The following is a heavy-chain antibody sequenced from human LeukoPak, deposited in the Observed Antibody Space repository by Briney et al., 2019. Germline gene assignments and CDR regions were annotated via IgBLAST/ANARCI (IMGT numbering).Heavy chain of an antibody. J-gene: IGHJ6*03. Sequence: SVKVSCKASGGTFSSYAISWVRQAPGQGLEWMGGIIPIFGTANYAQKFQGRVTINTDESTGTAYMELSSLRSEDTAVYYCARTGQDIVVVPAGDYYYMDVWGKGTTVTVSS. CDR1: GGTFSSYA. CDR3: ARTGQDIVVVPAGDYYYMDV. CDR2: IIPIFGTA. V-gene: IGHV1-69*05. D-gene: IGHD2-2*01.